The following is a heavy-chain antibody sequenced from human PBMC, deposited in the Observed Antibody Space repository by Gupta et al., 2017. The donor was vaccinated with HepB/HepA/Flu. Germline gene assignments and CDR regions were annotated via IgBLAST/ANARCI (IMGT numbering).Heavy chain of an antibody. CDR1: GLTSSDCY. CDR3: ARARGLGPGGCFDY. V-gene: IGHV3-11*01. D-gene: IGHD4-23*01. CDR2: IRNSGSAL. J-gene: IGHJ4*02. Sequence: QEQREESGGGLVKRGGHRSLPRAAQGLTSSDCYMIWIRQAPGKGLGWVSYIRNSGSALYYAYSGKNRFTISRANANTSLYRQMNSPRAEDRADYYYARARGLGPGGCFDYWCQGSLVTVSS.